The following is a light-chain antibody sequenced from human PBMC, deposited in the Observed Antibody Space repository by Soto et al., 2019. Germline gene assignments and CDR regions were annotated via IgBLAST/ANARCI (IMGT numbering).Light chain of an antibody. Sequence: QSVLTQSSSASASLGSSVKLTCTLSSGHSGYIIAWHQQQPGKAPRYLMKLEGSGNHNKGSGVPDRFSGSSSGADRYLTIFNLQSEDESDYYCETWDSNNWVFGGGTKLTVL. CDR2: LEGSGNH. CDR1: SGHSGYI. V-gene: IGLV4-60*03. J-gene: IGLJ3*02. CDR3: ETWDSNNWV.